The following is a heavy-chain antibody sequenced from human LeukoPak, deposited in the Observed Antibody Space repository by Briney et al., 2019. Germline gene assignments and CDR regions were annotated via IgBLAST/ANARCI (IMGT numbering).Heavy chain of an antibody. V-gene: IGHV1-2*02. CDR2: INPNSGGT. J-gene: IGHJ4*02. CDR3: AREAGEYSYGPTDY. CDR1: GYTFTGYY. Sequence: ASVKVSCKASGYTFTGYYMHWVRQAPGQGLEWMGWINPNSGGTNYAQKFQGRVTMTRDTSISTAYMELSRLRSEDTAVYYCAREAGEYSYGPTDYWGQGTLVTVSS. D-gene: IGHD5-18*01.